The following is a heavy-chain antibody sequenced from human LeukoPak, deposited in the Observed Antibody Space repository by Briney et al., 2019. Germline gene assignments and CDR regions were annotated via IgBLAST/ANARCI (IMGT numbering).Heavy chain of an antibody. V-gene: IGHV4-30-4*01. J-gene: IGHJ4*02. D-gene: IGHD1-26*01. CDR2: IYYSGST. CDR1: GGSISSGDYY. Sequence: SETLSLTCTVSGGSISSGDYYWSWIRQPPGKGLEWIGYIYYSGSTYYNPSLKSRVTISVDTSKNQFSLKLSSVTAADTAVYYCARYPGGSYSPIDYWGQGTLVTVSS. CDR3: ARYPGGSYSPIDY.